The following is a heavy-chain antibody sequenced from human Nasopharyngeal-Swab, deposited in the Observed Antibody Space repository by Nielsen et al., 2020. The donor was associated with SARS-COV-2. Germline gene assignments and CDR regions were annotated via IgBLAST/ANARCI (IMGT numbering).Heavy chain of an antibody. CDR3: ARARTRVTTFDY. CDR1: GGSISSSSYY. D-gene: IGHD4-17*01. J-gene: IGHJ4*02. CDR2: IYYSGST. V-gene: IGHV4-39*07. Sequence: SETLSLTCTVSGGSISSSSYYWGWIRQPPGKGLEWIGSIYYSGSTHYNPSLKSRVTISVDTSKNQFSLKLSSVTAADTAVYYCARARTRVTTFDYWGQGTLVTVSS.